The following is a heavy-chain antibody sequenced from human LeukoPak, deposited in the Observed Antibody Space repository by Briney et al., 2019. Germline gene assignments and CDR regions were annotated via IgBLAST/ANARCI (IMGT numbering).Heavy chain of an antibody. D-gene: IGHD5-24*01. V-gene: IGHV1-46*01. CDR3: ARDLATILLDY. Sequence: GASVKVSCKASGYTFTSYYMHWVRQAPGQGLEWMGIINPSGGSTSYAQKFQGRVTMTRDMSTSTVYMELSSLRSEDTAVYYCARDLATILLDYWGQGTLVTVSS. J-gene: IGHJ4*02. CDR2: INPSGGST. CDR1: GYTFTSYY.